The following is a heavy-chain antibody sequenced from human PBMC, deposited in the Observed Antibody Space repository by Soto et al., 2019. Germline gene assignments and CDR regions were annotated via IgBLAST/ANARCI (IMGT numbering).Heavy chain of an antibody. CDR1: GYRFTSYW. J-gene: IGHJ4*02. V-gene: IGHV5-51*01. Sequence: GESLKISCEGSGYRFTSYWIGWVRQMPGKGLEWMGIIYPGDSNTRYSTSFQGQVTISVDKSISTAFLQWSSRKASDTAMYSCARQRDYSYANSDYFYSDYCGQVTMVTI. CDR3: ARQRDYSYANSDYFYSDY. CDR2: IYPGDSNT. D-gene: IGHD3-22*01.